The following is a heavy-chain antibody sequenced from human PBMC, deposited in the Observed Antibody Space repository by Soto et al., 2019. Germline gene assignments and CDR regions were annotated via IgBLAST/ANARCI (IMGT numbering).Heavy chain of an antibody. J-gene: IGHJ4*02. V-gene: IGHV1-69*01. CDR1: GGSFNRHT. CDR3: ARGWGYDSTHYYYAY. Sequence: QVQLVQSGAEVRKPGSSVRVSCKASGGSFNRHTISWVRQAPGQGLEWMGGSITIFGTANHAQKFQGRVTIIADESTSTVYMELSSLRSDDTAIYYCARGWGYDSTHYYYAYWGQGTLVIVSS. D-gene: IGHD3-22*01. CDR2: SITIFGTA.